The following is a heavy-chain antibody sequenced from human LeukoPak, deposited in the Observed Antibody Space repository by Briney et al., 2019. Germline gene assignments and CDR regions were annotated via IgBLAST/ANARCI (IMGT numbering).Heavy chain of an antibody. Sequence: KSGESLKISCKGPGYSFTSYWIGWVRQMPGKGLEWMGIIYPGDSDTRYSPSFQGQVTISADKSISTAYLQWSSLKASDTAMYYCARQTTSGSYLNPYYYYGMDVWGQGTLVTVSS. D-gene: IGHD1-26*01. J-gene: IGHJ6*02. CDR3: ARQTTSGSYLNPYYYYGMDV. CDR1: GYSFTSYW. CDR2: IYPGDSDT. V-gene: IGHV5-51*01.